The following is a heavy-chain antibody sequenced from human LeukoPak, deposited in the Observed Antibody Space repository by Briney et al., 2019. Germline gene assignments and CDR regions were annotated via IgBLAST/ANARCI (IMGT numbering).Heavy chain of an antibody. Sequence: PGRSLRLSCAASGFTFSSYAMHWVRQAPGKGLEWVAVISYDGSNKYYADSVKGRFTISRDNSKNTLYLQMNSLRAEDTAVYYCARAIQLWSAFDYWGQGTLVTVSS. CDR2: ISYDGSNK. V-gene: IGHV3-30-3*01. D-gene: IGHD5-18*01. CDR1: GFTFSSYA. CDR3: ARAIQLWSAFDY. J-gene: IGHJ4*02.